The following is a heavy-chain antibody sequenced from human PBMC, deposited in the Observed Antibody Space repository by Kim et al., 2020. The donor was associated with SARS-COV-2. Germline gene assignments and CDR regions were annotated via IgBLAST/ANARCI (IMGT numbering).Heavy chain of an antibody. CDR3: ARDLYLLHDSEPELAGQYYYYYGMDV. J-gene: IGHJ6*02. Sequence: GGSLRLSCAASGFTFSSYSMNWVRQAPGKGLEWVSSISSSSSYIYYADSVKGRFTISRDNAKNSLYLQMYSLRAEDTAVYYCARDLYLLHDSEPELAGQYYYYYGMDVLGQGTTVTVSS. V-gene: IGHV3-21*01. D-gene: IGHD3-10*01. CDR1: GFTFSSYS. CDR2: ISSSSSYI.